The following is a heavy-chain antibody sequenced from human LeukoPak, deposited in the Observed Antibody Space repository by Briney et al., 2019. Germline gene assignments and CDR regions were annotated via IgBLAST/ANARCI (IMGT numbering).Heavy chain of an antibody. CDR3: ARQDYYYYYMDV. V-gene: IGHV4-34*01. Sequence: PSETLSLTCAVYGGSFSGYYWSWIRQTPGKGLEWIGEINHSGSTNYNPSLKSRVTISVDTSKNQFSLKLSSVTAADTAVYYCARQDYYYYYMDVWGKGTTVTISS. J-gene: IGHJ6*03. CDR1: GGSFSGYY. CDR2: INHSGST.